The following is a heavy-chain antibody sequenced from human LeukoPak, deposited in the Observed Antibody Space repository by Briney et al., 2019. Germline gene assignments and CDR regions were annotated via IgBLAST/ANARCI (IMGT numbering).Heavy chain of an antibody. J-gene: IGHJ4*01. CDR2: FYYSVNT. Sequence: SETLSLTCTVSGGSIRSSSYYWGWVRQPPGKGLEWIGNFYYSVNTFYNPSLKSRVTISVDTSKNQFSLKLSSVTAADTAVYYCAREDNYFDYWGQGTLVTVSS. V-gene: IGHV4-39*07. CDR3: AREDNYFDY. CDR1: GGSIRSSSYY.